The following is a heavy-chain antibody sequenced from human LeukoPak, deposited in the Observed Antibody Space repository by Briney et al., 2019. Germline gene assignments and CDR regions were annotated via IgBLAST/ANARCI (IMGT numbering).Heavy chain of an antibody. CDR3: AKNQRADYDSGFAY. CDR1: GFTFSSYA. J-gene: IGHJ4*02. CDR2: IHGSGGGT. Sequence: GGSLRLSCAASGFTFSSYAMSWVRQAPGKGLEWVSTIHGSGGGTHYADSVKGRFSISRDDSKNTLFLQMNSLRAEDTALYYCAKNQRADYDSGFAYWGQGTLVTVSS. D-gene: IGHD4-17*01. V-gene: IGHV3-23*01.